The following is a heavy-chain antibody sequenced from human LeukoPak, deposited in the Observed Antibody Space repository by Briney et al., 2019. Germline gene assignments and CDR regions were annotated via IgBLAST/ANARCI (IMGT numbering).Heavy chain of an antibody. V-gene: IGHV4-59*01. CDR2: IYYSGGT. D-gene: IGHD2-15*01. Sequence: PSETLSLTCTVSGGSISSYYWSWIRQPPGKGLEWIGYIYYSGGTNYNPSLKSRVTISVDTSKNQFSLKLSSVTAADTAVYYCARALGDCSGGSCYLDTNWFDPWGQGTLVTVSS. CDR3: ARALGDCSGGSCYLDTNWFDP. CDR1: GGSISSYY. J-gene: IGHJ5*02.